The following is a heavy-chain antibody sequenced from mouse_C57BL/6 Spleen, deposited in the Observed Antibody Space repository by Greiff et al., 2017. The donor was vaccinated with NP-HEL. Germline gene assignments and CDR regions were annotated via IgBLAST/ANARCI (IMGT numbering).Heavy chain of an antibody. CDR1: GYTFTSYW. V-gene: IGHV1-59*01. D-gene: IGHD2-3*01. CDR2: IDPSDSYT. CDR3: ARDDGYYVEMDY. J-gene: IGHJ4*01. Sequence: VKLQQPGAELVRPGTSVKLSCKASGYTFTSYWMHWVKQRPGQGLEWIGVIDPSDSYTNYNQKFKGKATLTVDTSSSTAYMQLSSLTSEDSAVYYCARDDGYYVEMDYWGQGTSVTVSS.